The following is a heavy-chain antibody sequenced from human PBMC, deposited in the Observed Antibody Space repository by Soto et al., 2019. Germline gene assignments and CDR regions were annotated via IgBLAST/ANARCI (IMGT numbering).Heavy chain of an antibody. V-gene: IGHV3-74*01. CDR2: ISDDGART. CDR3: TRGPRPSSVGTGAV. Sequence: GGSLRLSCVASGFVFEVYWMHWVRQVPGKGLEWVSRISDDGARTDYADSVRGRFTISRDNANNALYLQMNALRGEDTAVYFYTRGPRPSSVGTGAVWGRGALVTVSS. CDR1: GFVFEVYW. D-gene: IGHD2-2*01. J-gene: IGHJ4*02.